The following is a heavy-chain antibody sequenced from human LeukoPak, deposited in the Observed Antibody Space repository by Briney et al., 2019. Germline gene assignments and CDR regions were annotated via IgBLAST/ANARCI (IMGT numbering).Heavy chain of an antibody. CDR1: GGSISTYY. Sequence: PSETLSLTCTVSGGSISTYYWSWIRQPPGKGLEWIGYIYYSGSTSYNPSLKSRVTISVDTSKNQVSLKLNSVTAADTAVYYCAKEKQLVRGDAFDIWGQGTMVTVSS. CDR3: AKEKQLVRGDAFDI. J-gene: IGHJ3*02. D-gene: IGHD6-6*01. CDR2: IYYSGST. V-gene: IGHV4-59*08.